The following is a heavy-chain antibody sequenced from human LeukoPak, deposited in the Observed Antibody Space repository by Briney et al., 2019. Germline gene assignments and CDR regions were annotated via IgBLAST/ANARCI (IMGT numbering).Heavy chain of an antibody. D-gene: IGHD3-10*01. CDR3: AKGGFGELLISSGFDY. V-gene: IGHV3-9*01. Sequence: PGGSLRLSCAASGFTFDDYAMHWVRQAPGKGLEWVSGISWNSGSIGYADSVKGRFTISGDNAKNSLYLQMNSLRAEDTALYYCAKGGFGELLISSGFDYWGQGTLVTVSS. CDR2: ISWNSGSI. J-gene: IGHJ4*02. CDR1: GFTFDDYA.